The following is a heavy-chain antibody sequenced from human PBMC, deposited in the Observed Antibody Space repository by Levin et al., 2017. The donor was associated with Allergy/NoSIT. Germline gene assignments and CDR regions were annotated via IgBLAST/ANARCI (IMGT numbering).Heavy chain of an antibody. Sequence: SQTLSLTCAVYGGSFRGYYWSWIRPPPGKGLEWIGEINHSGSTNYNPSLKSRVTISVDTSKNQFSLKLSSVTAADTAVYYCARLPIAARPHYYYYGMDVWGQGTTVTVSS. J-gene: IGHJ6*02. V-gene: IGHV4-34*01. CDR1: GGSFRGYY. CDR3: ARLPIAARPHYYYYGMDV. D-gene: IGHD6-6*01. CDR2: INHSGST.